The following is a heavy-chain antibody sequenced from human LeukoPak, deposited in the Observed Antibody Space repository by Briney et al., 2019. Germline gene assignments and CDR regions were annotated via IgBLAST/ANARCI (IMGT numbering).Heavy chain of an antibody. CDR2: IKSIINGGTV. Sequence: GESLRLSCAVSGLNFIDAWISWARQAPGKGLEWVGRIKSIINGGTVDYAAPMKGRFFISRDELENTVYLQMNSLSPKATATSDCTHWKTSSGDYAHWGQGTLVTVSS. CDR3: THWKTSSGDYAH. D-gene: IGHD4-17*01. CDR1: GLNFIDAW. J-gene: IGHJ4*02. V-gene: IGHV3-15*05.